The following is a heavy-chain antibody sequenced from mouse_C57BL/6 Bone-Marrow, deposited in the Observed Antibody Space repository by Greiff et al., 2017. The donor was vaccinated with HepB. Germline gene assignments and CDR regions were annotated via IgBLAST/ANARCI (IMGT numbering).Heavy chain of an antibody. V-gene: IGHV1-55*01. CDR2: IYPGSGST. J-gene: IGHJ1*03. CDR1: GYTFTSYW. D-gene: IGHD1-1*01. Sequence: VQLQQSGAELVKPGASVKMSCKASGYTFTSYWITWVKQRPGQGLEWIGDIYPGSGSTNYNEKFKSKATLTVDTSSSTAYMQLRSLTSEDSAVYYCARDPVVDWYFDVWGKGTTVTVSS. CDR3: ARDPVVDWYFDV.